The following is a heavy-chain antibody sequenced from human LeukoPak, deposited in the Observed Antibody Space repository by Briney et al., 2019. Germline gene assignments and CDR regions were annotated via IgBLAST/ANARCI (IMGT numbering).Heavy chain of an antibody. J-gene: IGHJ4*02. D-gene: IGHD3-16*02. CDR1: AYTFSRYA. V-gene: IGHV1-18*01. Sequence: ASVKVSCKASAYTFSRYAINWVRQAPGQGLEWMGWISGYNGNTNYAQKFQGRVTMTTDTSTNTAYMEVKSLRSDDTAVYYCARLDITFGGGIVNAGSNYWGQGTLVTVSS. CDR2: ISGYNGNT. CDR3: ARLDITFGGGIVNAGSNY.